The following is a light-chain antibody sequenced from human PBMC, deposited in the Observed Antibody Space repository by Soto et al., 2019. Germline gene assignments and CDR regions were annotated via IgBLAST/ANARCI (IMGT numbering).Light chain of an antibody. CDR2: EVS. Sequence: QSVLTQPASVSGSPGQSITISCTGTSSDVGRYNLVSWYQQHPGKAPKLMIYEVSKRPSGVSNRFSGSKSGNTASLTISGLQAEDEADYYCCSYAGSSTVFGGGTQLTVL. V-gene: IGLV2-23*02. CDR1: SSDVGRYNL. J-gene: IGLJ7*01. CDR3: CSYAGSSTV.